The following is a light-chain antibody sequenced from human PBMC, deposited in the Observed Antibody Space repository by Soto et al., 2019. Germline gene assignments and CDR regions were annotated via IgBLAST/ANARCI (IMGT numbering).Light chain of an antibody. CDR2: SNN. CDR3: AAWDDSLNGWV. CDR1: SSNSGSNT. V-gene: IGLV1-44*01. Sequence: QSVLTQSPSASGTPGQRVTISCSGSSSNSGSNTVNWYQQLPGTAPKLLMYSNNQRPSGVPDRFSGSKSGTSAFLAVSGLQSEDEADYYCAAWDDSLNGWVFGGGTKLTVL. J-gene: IGLJ3*02.